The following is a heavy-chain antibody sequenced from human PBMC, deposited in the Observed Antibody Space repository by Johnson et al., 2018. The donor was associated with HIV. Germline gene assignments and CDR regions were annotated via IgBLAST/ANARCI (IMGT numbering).Heavy chain of an antibody. Sequence: VQLVESGGGLVQPRGSLRLSCAASGFTVSSNEMSWIRQAPGKGLDWVSTIGTAGDTYYPGSVKGRFTISRDNSKTTLFLHINSLRAEDTAVYYCARDRRSSFDIWGQGTMVTVSS. CDR1: GFTVSSNE. J-gene: IGHJ3*02. D-gene: IGHD6-6*01. CDR2: IGTAGDT. CDR3: ARDRRSSFDI. V-gene: IGHV3-66*02.